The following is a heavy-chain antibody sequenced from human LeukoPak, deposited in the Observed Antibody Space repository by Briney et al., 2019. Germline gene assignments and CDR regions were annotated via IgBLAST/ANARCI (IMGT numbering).Heavy chain of an antibody. CDR2: ISTYNGNT. CDR1: GYTFSTYG. Sequence: ASVKVSCTASGYTFSTYGISWVRQAPGQGLEWMGWISTYNGNTNYAQKLQGRVTMTTDTSTSTAYMELRSLRSDDTAVYYCARGTTADIDYWGQGTLVTVSS. V-gene: IGHV1-18*01. D-gene: IGHD5-12*01. J-gene: IGHJ4*02. CDR3: ARGTTADIDY.